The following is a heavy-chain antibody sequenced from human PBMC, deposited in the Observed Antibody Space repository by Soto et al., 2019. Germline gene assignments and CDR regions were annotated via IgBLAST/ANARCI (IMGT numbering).Heavy chain of an antibody. J-gene: IGHJ4*02. CDR1: GFTFSSYA. D-gene: IGHD3-22*01. V-gene: IGHV3-21*01. Sequence: GGSLRLSCAASGFTFSSYAMSWVRQAPGKGLEWVASITSSSSYIYYEDSLKGRFTISRDNAKNSLFLQLDSLRAEDTAVYFCVRARSTDSRPDYWGQGTLVTVSS. CDR2: ITSSSSYI. CDR3: VRARSTDSRPDY.